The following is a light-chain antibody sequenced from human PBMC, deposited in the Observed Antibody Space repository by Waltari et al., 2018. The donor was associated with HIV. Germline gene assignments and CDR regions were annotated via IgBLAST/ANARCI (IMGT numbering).Light chain of an antibody. Sequence: QSALTQPPSASGSPGQSVTLSCTGKTSDVGAYNYVSWYQQHPGKAPKLMIYAVFKRPVGFPDRFSCSKSCNTASLTVSWLQAEYDADYFCTSYAGRNIFVFGGGTKLTVL. J-gene: IGLJ2*01. CDR3: TSYAGRNIFV. V-gene: IGLV2-8*01. CDR2: AVF. CDR1: TSDVGAYNY.